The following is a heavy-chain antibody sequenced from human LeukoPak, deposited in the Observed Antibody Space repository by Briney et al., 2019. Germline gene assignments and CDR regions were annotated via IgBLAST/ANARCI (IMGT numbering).Heavy chain of an antibody. D-gene: IGHD4-11*01. V-gene: IGHV1-2*02. CDR3: AREDKDTNYEDY. CDR2: INPNSGGT. Sequence: ASVKVSCKASGYTFTGYHMHWVRQAPGQGLEWMGWINPNSGGTKYAQKFQGRVTMTRDTSISTAYMELSRLRSDDTAVYYCAREDKDTNYEDYWGQGTLVTVSS. J-gene: IGHJ4*02. CDR1: GYTFTGYH.